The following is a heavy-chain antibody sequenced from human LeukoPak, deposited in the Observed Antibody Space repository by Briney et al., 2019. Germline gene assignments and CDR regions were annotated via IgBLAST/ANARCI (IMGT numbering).Heavy chain of an antibody. CDR2: IKSKTDGGTT. D-gene: IGHD3-22*01. CDR1: GFTFSNAW. Sequence: GGSLRLSCAASGFTFSNAWMSWVRQAPGKGLEWVGRIKSKTDGGTTDYAAPVKGRFTISRDDSKNTLYLQMNSLKTHDTAVYYCTTDTPYYYDSSGYSPTTTAGYWGRGTLVTVSS. CDR3: TTDTPYYYDSSGYSPTTTAGY. J-gene: IGHJ4*02. V-gene: IGHV3-15*01.